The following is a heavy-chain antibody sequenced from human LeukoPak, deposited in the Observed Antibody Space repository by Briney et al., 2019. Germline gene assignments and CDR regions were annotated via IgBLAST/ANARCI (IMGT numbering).Heavy chain of an antibody. V-gene: IGHV1-69*13. CDR2: IIPIFGTA. D-gene: IGHD2-2*01. J-gene: IGHJ6*02. CDR1: GGTFSSYA. Sequence: SVEVSCKASGGTFSSYAISWVRQAPGQGLEWMGGIIPIFGTANYAQKFQGRVTITADESTSTAYMELSSLRSEDTAVYYCARDSPPYIPAAIPHTRYYGMDVWGQGTTVTVSS. CDR3: ARDSPPYIPAAIPHTRYYGMDV.